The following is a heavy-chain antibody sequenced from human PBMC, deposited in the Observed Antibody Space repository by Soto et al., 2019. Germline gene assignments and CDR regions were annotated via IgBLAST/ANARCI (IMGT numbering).Heavy chain of an antibody. CDR2: IYPSDSDT. D-gene: IGHD3-3*01. V-gene: IGHV5-51*01. CDR3: ARGGVSTRTFDY. CDR1: GYNFAGYW. Sequence: GDSLKISWKGSGYNFAGYWIAWVRQMPGKGLELMGIIYPSDSDTRYRPSFQGQVTISADKSISSAYLQWSSLRASDTAMYYCARGGVSTRTFDYWGQGTPVTVSS. J-gene: IGHJ4*02.